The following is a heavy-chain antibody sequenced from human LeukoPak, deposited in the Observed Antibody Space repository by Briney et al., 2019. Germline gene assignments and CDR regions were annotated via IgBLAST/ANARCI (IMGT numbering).Heavy chain of an antibody. D-gene: IGHD5-18*01. V-gene: IGHV3-21*01. CDR2: ISSSSSYI. Sequence: PGGSMRLSCAASGFTFSSYSMNWVRQAPGKGLEWVSSISSSSSYIYYADSVKGRFTISRDNAKNSLYLQMNSLRAEDTAVYYCARKHTAMDDYWGQGTLVTVSS. CDR1: GFTFSSYS. J-gene: IGHJ4*02. CDR3: ARKHTAMDDY.